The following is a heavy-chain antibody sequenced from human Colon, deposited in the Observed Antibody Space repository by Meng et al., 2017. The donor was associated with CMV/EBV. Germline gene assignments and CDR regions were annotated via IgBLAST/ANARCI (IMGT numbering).Heavy chain of an antibody. V-gene: IGHV3-66*03. CDR2: IYSSGST. Sequence: GGSLRLSCAASEFTVSGNYMSWVRRAPGKGLEWVSVIYSSGSTYYADSVKDRFTIARDDSKNTLYLQMNSLRADDTAVYFCAKDARGYAYSIDFWGQGTVVTVSS. CDR1: EFTVSGNY. D-gene: IGHD5-12*01. J-gene: IGHJ4*02. CDR3: AKDARGYAYSIDF.